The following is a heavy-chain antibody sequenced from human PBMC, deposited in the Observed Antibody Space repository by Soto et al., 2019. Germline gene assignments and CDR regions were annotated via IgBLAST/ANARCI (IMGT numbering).Heavy chain of an antibody. V-gene: IGHV3-33*01. D-gene: IGHD3-9*01. Sequence: PGGSLRLSCAASGFTFSSYGMHWVRQAPGKGLERVAVIWYDGSNKYYADSVKGRFTISRDNSKNTLYLQMNSLRAEDTAVYYCARGRTYYDILTGYSTYYFDYWGQGTLVTVS. CDR1: GFTFSSYG. CDR2: IWYDGSNK. CDR3: ARGRTYYDILTGYSTYYFDY. J-gene: IGHJ4*02.